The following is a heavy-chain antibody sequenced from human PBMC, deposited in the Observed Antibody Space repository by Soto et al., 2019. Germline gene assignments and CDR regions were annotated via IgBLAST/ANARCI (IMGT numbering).Heavy chain of an antibody. D-gene: IGHD6-6*01. CDR3: ARDLDPGYSSSSNWFDP. CDR1: GGTFSSYA. J-gene: IGHJ5*02. Sequence: QVQLVQSGAEVKKPGSSVKVSCKASGGTFSSYAISWVRQAPGQGLEWMGGIIPIFGTANYAQKFQGRVTITADESTSTAYMELSSLRSEDTAVYYCARDLDPGYSSSSNWFDPWGPRTLVNVSS. V-gene: IGHV1-69*01. CDR2: IIPIFGTA.